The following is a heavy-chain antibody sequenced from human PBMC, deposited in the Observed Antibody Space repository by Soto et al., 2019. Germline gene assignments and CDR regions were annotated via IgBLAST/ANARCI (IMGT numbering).Heavy chain of an antibody. CDR2: ISSSSSYI. CDR3: ARAPPYANLYYYYGMDV. CDR1: GFTFSSYS. J-gene: IGHJ6*02. V-gene: IGHV3-21*01. Sequence: GGSLRRSCAASGFTFSSYSMNWVRQAPGKGLEWVSSISSSSSYIYYADSVKGRFTISRDNAKNSLYLQMNSLRAEDTAVYYCARAPPYANLYYYYGMDVWGQGTTVTVSS.